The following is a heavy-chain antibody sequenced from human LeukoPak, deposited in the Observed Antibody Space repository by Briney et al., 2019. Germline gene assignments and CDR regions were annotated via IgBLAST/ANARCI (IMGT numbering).Heavy chain of an antibody. Sequence: SETLSLTCTVSGGSFSSGSYYWSWIRQPPGKGLEWIGYIYYSGSTNYNPSLKSRVTISVDTSKNQFSLKLSSVTAADTAVYYCARGPVVTATLFDYWGQGTLVTVSS. D-gene: IGHD2-21*02. V-gene: IGHV4-61*01. CDR2: IYYSGST. CDR3: ARGPVVTATLFDY. CDR1: GGSFSSGSYY. J-gene: IGHJ4*02.